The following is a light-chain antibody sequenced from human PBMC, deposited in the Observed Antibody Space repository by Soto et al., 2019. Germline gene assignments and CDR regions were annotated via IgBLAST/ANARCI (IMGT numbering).Light chain of an antibody. CDR1: KLGDKY. CDR3: QTWDSSTLV. Sequence: SYELTQPPSVSVSPGQSASITCSGDKLGDKYACWYQQKPGQSPVLVIYQDSKRPSGSPERFSGSNSGSTATLTISGTQAMDEADYYCQTWDSSTLVFGGGTKLTVL. J-gene: IGLJ2*01. V-gene: IGLV3-1*01. CDR2: QDS.